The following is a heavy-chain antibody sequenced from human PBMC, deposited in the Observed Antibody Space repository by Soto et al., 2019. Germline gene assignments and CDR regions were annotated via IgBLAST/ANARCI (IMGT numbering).Heavy chain of an antibody. Sequence: EVQLVESGGGLVKPGGSLRLSCAASGFTFSDAWMNWARQAPGKGLEWVGRIKSKAYGGTTDYSAPVKGRFTISRDDSTATMYLQMTSLETEDTGVYDCTARNATERNFVPYWGQGTLVTVSS. D-gene: IGHD1-7*01. CDR2: IKSKAYGGTT. CDR3: TARNATERNFVPY. J-gene: IGHJ4*02. V-gene: IGHV3-15*07. CDR1: GFTFSDAW.